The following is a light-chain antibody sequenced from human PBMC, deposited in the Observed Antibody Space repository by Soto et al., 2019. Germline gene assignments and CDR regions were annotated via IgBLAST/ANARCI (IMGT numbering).Light chain of an antibody. J-gene: IGKJ5*01. CDR1: QSLSSNY. Sequence: EIVLTQSPGTLSLSPGETATLSCRASQSLSSNYLAWYHQKPGQTARLLIYGASSRATGIPDRFSGSGSGTDFTLTISRLEPEDFAVYYWQQYDNSITFGQWTRREIE. CDR3: QQYDNSIT. V-gene: IGKV3-20*01. CDR2: GAS.